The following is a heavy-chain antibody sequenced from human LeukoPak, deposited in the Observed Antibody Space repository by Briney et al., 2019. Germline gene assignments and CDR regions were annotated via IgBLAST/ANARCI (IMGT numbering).Heavy chain of an antibody. CDR1: GFTFSSYA. Sequence: LSGGSLRLSCAASGFTFSSYAMSWVRQAPGKGLEWVSAISGSGGSTYYADSVKGRFTISRDNSKNTLYLQMNSLRAEDTAVYYCASSLGYCSSTSCYPVSWGQGTLVTVSS. V-gene: IGHV3-23*01. CDR2: ISGSGGST. CDR3: ASSLGYCSSTSCYPVS. D-gene: IGHD2-2*01. J-gene: IGHJ4*02.